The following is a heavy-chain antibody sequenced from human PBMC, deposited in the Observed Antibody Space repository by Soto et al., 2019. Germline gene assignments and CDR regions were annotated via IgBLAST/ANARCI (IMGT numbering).Heavy chain of an antibody. Sequence: ASVKVSCKASGDTFTTYDINWVRQATGHVLEWMGLINPNSGNIGYAQRFQGRVTMTRDTAIRTAYMEVSSLRSDDTAVYDCARGRASGSYYLLDYGGQGTLVPVSS. J-gene: IGHJ4*02. CDR3: ARGRASGSYYLLDY. V-gene: IGHV1-8*01. CDR1: GDTFTTYD. CDR2: INPNSGNI. D-gene: IGHD3-10*01.